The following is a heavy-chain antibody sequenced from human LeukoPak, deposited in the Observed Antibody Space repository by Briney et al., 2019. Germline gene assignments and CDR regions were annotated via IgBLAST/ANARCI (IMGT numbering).Heavy chain of an antibody. J-gene: IGHJ6*02. CDR3: ARVRVKGGRITMPNYYYYGMDV. Sequence: ASVKVSCKASGGTFISYAISWVRQAPGQGLEWMGGIIPIFGTANYAQKFQGRVTITADESTSTAYMELSSLRSEDTAVYYCARVRVKGGRITMPNYYYYGMDVWGQGTTVTVSS. CDR2: IIPIFGTA. CDR1: GGTFISYA. D-gene: IGHD3-3*01. V-gene: IGHV1-69*01.